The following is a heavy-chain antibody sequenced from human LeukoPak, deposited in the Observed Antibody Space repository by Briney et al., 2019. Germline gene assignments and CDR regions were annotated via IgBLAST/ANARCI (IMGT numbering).Heavy chain of an antibody. Sequence: SQTLSPTCTVSGGSISSGGYYWSWIRQHPGKGLEWIGYIYYSGSTYYNPSLKSRVTISVDTSKNQFSLKLSSVTAADTAVYYCAREPYGSGSYFGYWGQGTLVTVSS. J-gene: IGHJ4*02. V-gene: IGHV4-31*03. CDR3: AREPYGSGSYFGY. CDR2: IYYSGST. CDR1: GGSISSGGYY. D-gene: IGHD3-10*01.